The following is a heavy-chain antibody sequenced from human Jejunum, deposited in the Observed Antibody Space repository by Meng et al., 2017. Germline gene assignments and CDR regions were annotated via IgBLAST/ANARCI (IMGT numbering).Heavy chain of an antibody. V-gene: IGHV3-23*01. CDR3: ANRARLES. Sequence: GESLKISCAASGFSFSDQSMSWVRQAPGKGLEWVSVIFDRDGNTYYADSVKGRFTISRDNSKNTLYLQMSSLRVDDTAVYHCANRARLESWGQGTQVTVSS. D-gene: IGHD3-10*01. CDR2: IFDRDGNT. CDR1: GFSFSDQS. J-gene: IGHJ4*02.